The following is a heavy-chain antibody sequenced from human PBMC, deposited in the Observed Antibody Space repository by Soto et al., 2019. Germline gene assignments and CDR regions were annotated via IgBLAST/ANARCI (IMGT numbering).Heavy chain of an antibody. J-gene: IGHJ6*02. D-gene: IGHD6-13*01. Sequence: PSETLSLTCTVSSGSVSSGSYYWSWIRQPPGKGLEWIGYIYYSGSTNYTPSLKSRVTISVDTSKNQFSLKLSSVTAADTAVYYCARGAGIAASRYYYYGMDVWGQGTTVTVSS. CDR2: IYYSGST. V-gene: IGHV4-61*01. CDR3: ARGAGIAASRYYYYGMDV. CDR1: SGSVSSGSYY.